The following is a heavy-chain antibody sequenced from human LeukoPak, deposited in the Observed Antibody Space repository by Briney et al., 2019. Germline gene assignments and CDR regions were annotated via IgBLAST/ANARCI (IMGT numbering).Heavy chain of an antibody. V-gene: IGHV4-61*02. D-gene: IGHD3-10*01. J-gene: IGHJ3*02. CDR1: GGSISSGSYY. Sequence: SQTLSLTCTVSGGSISSGSYYWSWIRQPAGKGLEWIGRIYTSGSTNYNPSLKSRFTISVDTSKNQFSLKLSSVTAADTAVYYCARDQGLLWFGELTSDAFDIWGQGTMVTVSS. CDR3: ARDQGLLWFGELTSDAFDI. CDR2: IYTSGST.